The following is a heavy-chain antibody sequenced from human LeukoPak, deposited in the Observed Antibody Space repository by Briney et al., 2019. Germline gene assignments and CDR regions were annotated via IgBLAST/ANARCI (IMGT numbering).Heavy chain of an antibody. Sequence: ASVKVSCKASGYTFTGYYMHWVRQAPGQGLEWMGRINPNSGGTNYVQKFQGRVTMTRDTSISTAYMELSRLRSDDTAVYYCARTTVTTNWFDPWGQGTLVTVSS. D-gene: IGHD4-11*01. CDR2: INPNSGGT. CDR1: GYTFTGYY. CDR3: ARTTVTTNWFDP. V-gene: IGHV1-2*06. J-gene: IGHJ5*02.